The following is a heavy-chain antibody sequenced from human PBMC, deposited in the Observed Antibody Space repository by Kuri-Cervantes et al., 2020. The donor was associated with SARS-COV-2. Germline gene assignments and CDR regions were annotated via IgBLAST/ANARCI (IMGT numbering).Heavy chain of an antibody. CDR2: INHSGST. D-gene: IGHD5-18*01. V-gene: IGHV4-34*01. Sequence: SETLSLTCAVYGGSFSGYYWSWIRQPPGKGLEWVGEINHSGSTNYNPSLKSRVTISVDTSKNQFSLKLSSVTAADTAVYYCASQVDTAMAFDYWGQGTLVTVSS. J-gene: IGHJ4*02. CDR3: ASQVDTAMAFDY. CDR1: GGSFSGYY.